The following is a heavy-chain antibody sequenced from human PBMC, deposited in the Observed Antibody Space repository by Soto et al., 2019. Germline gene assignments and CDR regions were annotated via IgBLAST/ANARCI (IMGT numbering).Heavy chain of an antibody. Sequence: MLPETLSLTCTVSGGSVTNSSYYWGWIRQSPGKGLEWIGSVYYRGRSYSKSSVKSRVTISVDTSKNRFSLSLNSVTASDTAVYFCVSQRTTVPTQAYFDYWGPGALVTVSS. D-gene: IGHD4-17*01. V-gene: IGHV4-39*01. CDR3: VSQRTTVPTQAYFDY. J-gene: IGHJ4*02. CDR2: VYYRGRS. CDR1: GGSVTNSSYY.